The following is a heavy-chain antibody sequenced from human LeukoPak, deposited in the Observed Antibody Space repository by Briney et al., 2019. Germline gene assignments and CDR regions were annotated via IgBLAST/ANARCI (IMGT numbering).Heavy chain of an antibody. D-gene: IGHD6-6*01. CDR3: AREDGSSSAMDV. CDR2: ISYDGGTK. CDR1: GFTVSNYA. V-gene: IGHV3-30-3*01. Sequence: GGSLRLSCAASGFTVSNYAIHWVRQAPGKGLEWVAVISYDGGTKYYADSVKGRFTISRDTSRNTLYLQMNTLRVEGTAVYYCAREDGSSSAMDVWGKGTTVTVSS. J-gene: IGHJ6*03.